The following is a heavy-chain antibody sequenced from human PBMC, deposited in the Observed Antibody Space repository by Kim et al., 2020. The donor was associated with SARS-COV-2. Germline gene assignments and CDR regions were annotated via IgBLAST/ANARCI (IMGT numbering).Heavy chain of an antibody. V-gene: IGHV4-59*08. Sequence: SETLSLTCTVSGGSISSYYWSWIRQPPGKGLEWIGYIYYSGSTNYNPSLKSRVTISVDTSKNQFSLKLSSVTAADTAVYYCARGAGLGYCSSTSCYGDVWGKGTTVTVSS. D-gene: IGHD2-2*01. CDR3: ARGAGLGYCSSTSCYGDV. CDR1: GGSISSYY. J-gene: IGHJ6*04. CDR2: IYYSGST.